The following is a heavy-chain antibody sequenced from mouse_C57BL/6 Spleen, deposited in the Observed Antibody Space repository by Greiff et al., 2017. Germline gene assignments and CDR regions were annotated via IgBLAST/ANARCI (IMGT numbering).Heavy chain of an antibody. CDR1: GFTFSSYG. D-gene: IGHD2-1*01. CDR3: ARQGYYGNLYYFDY. Sequence: DVHLVESGGDLVKPGGSLKLSCAASGFTFSSYGMSWVRQTPDKRLEWVATISSGGSYTYYPDSVKGRFTISRDNAKNTLYLQMSSLKSEDTAMYYCARQGYYGNLYYFDYWGQGTTLTVSS. CDR2: ISSGGSYT. V-gene: IGHV5-6*01. J-gene: IGHJ2*01.